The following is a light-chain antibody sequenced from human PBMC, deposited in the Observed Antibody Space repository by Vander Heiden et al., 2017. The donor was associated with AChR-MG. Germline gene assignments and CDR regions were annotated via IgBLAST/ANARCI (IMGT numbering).Light chain of an antibody. CDR1: SSDVGAYNY. CDR2: DVF. Sequence: QSALTQPASVSGSPGQSITIACTGTSSDVGAYNYVSWYQLHPGKAPKLMIDDVFQRTAGVANRFSGSKSGNTASLTISGLQADDEADYYCAAYTITSTVVFGGGTKLTVL. CDR3: AAYTITSTVV. J-gene: IGLJ2*01. V-gene: IGLV2-14*01.